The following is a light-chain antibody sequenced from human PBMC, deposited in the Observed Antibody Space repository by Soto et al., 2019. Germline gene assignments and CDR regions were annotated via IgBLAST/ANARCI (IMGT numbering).Light chain of an antibody. CDR2: HAS. V-gene: IGKV1-39*01. Sequence: DIQMTQSPSSLSASVGDRVTIACRASRSISNYLNWYKQKPGEAPQLLIYHASNLQSGVPPRFSGSGSETDFTLTISSLQPEDFATYYCQQNYTSPPVTFGGGTKVEIK. J-gene: IGKJ4*01. CDR3: QQNYTSPPVT. CDR1: RSISNY.